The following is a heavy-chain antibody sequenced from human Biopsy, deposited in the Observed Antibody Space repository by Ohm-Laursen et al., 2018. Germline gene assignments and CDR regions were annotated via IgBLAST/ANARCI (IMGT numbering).Heavy chain of an antibody. Sequence: SQTLSLTCTVSGDSINSSYWSWIRQAPGKGLEWIGFISNSGNTNYNPSLKSRVTISADTSKNQFSLKLGSATGADTAVFYCARRGSGGRSFDYWGQGSLVTVSS. J-gene: IGHJ4*02. CDR2: ISNSGNT. V-gene: IGHV4-59*08. D-gene: IGHD2-15*01. CDR1: GDSINSSY. CDR3: ARRGSGGRSFDY.